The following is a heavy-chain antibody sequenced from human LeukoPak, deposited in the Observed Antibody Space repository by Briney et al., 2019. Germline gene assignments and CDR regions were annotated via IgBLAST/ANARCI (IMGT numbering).Heavy chain of an antibody. J-gene: IGHJ6*04. D-gene: IGHD3-10*01. Sequence: SETLSLTCTVSGGSISSGDYYWSWIRQPPGKGLEWIGYIYYSGSTYYNPSLKSRVTISVDTSKNQFSLKLSSVTAADTAVYYCARVEMVRGVIINYYYGMDVWGKGTTVTVPS. CDR3: ARVEMVRGVIINYYYGMDV. CDR1: GGSISSGDYY. V-gene: IGHV4-30-4*01. CDR2: IYYSGST.